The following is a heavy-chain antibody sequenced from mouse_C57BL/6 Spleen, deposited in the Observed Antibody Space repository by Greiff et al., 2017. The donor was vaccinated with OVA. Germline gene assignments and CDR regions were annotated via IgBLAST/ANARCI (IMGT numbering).Heavy chain of an antibody. CDR2: IHPNSGST. CDR1: GYTFTSYW. Sequence: QVQLQQPGAELVKPGASVKLSCKASGYTFTSYWMHWVKQRPGQGLEWIGMIHPNSGSTNYNEKFKSKATLTVDKSSSTAYMQLSSLTSEDSAVYYCARSGWLLRGDYFDYWGQGTTLTVSS. CDR3: ARSGWLLRGDYFDY. D-gene: IGHD2-3*01. V-gene: IGHV1-64*01. J-gene: IGHJ2*01.